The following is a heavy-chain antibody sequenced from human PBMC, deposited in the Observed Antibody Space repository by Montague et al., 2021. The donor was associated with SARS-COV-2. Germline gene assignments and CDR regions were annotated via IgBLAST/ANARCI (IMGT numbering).Heavy chain of an antibody. Sequence: SETLSLTCAVYGGSFSGYYWNWIRQPPGKGLEWIGEINHSGSTHYNPSLKSRVTMSVDTPKNQFSLKLSSVTAADTAVYYCAGGARQGYGFRLGSFDSWGQGTLVTVSS. D-gene: IGHD3-10*01. CDR2: INHSGST. CDR3: AGGARQGYGFRLGSFDS. V-gene: IGHV4-34*01. CDR1: GGSFSGYY. J-gene: IGHJ4*02.